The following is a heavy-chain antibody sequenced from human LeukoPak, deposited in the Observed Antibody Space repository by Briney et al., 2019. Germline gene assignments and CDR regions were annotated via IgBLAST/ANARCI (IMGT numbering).Heavy chain of an antibody. CDR3: ARDSGFWLF. J-gene: IGHJ1*01. CDR2: IYSTGST. D-gene: IGHD3-22*01. V-gene: IGHV4-39*07. CDR1: GDSITSGSYY. Sequence: SETLSLTCTVSGDSITSGSYYWGWIRQTPGKGLEWIGNIYSTGSTSFNPSSKSRLTMSVDTSKNQFSLRLESVIAADSAVYFCARDSGFWLFWGQGTLVTVSS.